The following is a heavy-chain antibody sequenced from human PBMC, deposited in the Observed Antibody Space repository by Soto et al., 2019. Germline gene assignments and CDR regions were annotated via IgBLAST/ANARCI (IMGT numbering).Heavy chain of an antibody. CDR3: ARVGIGIYYYAGMDV. Sequence: GASVKVSCKTSGYTSTSYGISWVRQAPGQGLEWMGWISGYNGNINYAQKVQGRVSMTTDTSTSTAYMELRSLRSDDSAVYYCARVGIGIYYYAGMDVWGQGTTVTVSS. V-gene: IGHV1-18*01. J-gene: IGHJ6*02. CDR1: GYTSTSYG. D-gene: IGHD2-21*01. CDR2: ISGYNGNI.